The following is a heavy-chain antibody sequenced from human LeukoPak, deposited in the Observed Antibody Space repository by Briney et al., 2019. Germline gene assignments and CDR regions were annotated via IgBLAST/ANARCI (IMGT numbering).Heavy chain of an antibody. Sequence: ASVKVSCTASGGTFSSYAISWVRQAPGQGLEWMGGIIPIFGTANYAQKFQGRVTITADESTSTAYMELSSPGSEDTAAYYCARGKRRLHSEFDYWGQGTLVTVSS. D-gene: IGHD5-24*01. CDR3: ARGKRRLHSEFDY. V-gene: IGHV1-69*13. CDR2: IIPIFGTA. J-gene: IGHJ4*02. CDR1: GGTFSSYA.